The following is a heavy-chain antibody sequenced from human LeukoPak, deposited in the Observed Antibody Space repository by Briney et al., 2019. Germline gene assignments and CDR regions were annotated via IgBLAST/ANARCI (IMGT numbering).Heavy chain of an antibody. V-gene: IGHV3-23*01. CDR3: AKSHASIWNVYDY. CDR2: ISGSGDST. D-gene: IGHD1-1*01. J-gene: IGHJ4*02. Sequence: GGSLRLSCAASGFPFSSYAMSWVRLTPGKGLEWVPAISGSGDSTYYADSVKGRFTISRDNSKNTLFLQMNSLRAEDTAVYYCAKSHASIWNVYDYWGQGTLVTVSS. CDR1: GFPFSSYA.